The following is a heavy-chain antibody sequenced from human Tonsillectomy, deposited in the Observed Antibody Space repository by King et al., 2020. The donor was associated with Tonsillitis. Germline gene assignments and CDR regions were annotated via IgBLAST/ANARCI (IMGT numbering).Heavy chain of an antibody. CDR3: VRGHWWLDP. CDR2: IKLDGSET. Sequence: VQLVESGGGLVQPGGSLRLSCATSGFIFSDSWMSWVRQTPGKGLECVANIKLDGSETYYVDSVKGRFTISRDNTRNSLSLQMNSLRAEDTAVYYCVRGHWWLDPCGRGTQVTVSS. J-gene: IGHJ5*02. V-gene: IGHV3-7*03. CDR1: GFIFSDSW.